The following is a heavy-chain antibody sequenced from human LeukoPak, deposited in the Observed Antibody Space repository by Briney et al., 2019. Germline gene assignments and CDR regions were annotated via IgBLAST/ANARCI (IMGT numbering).Heavy chain of an antibody. CDR3: ASPPSYYDFWSGYTTYFDY. J-gene: IGHJ4*02. V-gene: IGHV3-23*01. CDR2: ISGSGDNT. Sequence: GGSLRLSCAASGFTFSSYAMSWVRQAPGKGLEWVSGISGSGDNTYYADSVKGRFTISRDNSKNTLYLQMNSLRAEDTAVYYCASPPSYYDFWSGYTTYFDYWGQGTLATVSS. CDR1: GFTFSSYA. D-gene: IGHD3-3*01.